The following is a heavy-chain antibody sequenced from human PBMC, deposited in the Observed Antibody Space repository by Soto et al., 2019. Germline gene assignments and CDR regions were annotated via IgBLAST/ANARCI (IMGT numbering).Heavy chain of an antibody. CDR1: GGSFSGYY. J-gene: IGHJ6*02. V-gene: IGHV4-34*01. CDR2: INHSGST. Sequence: SETLSLTCAVYGGSFSGYYWSWIRQPPGKGLEWIGEINHSGSTNYNPSLKSRVTISVDTSKNQFSLKLSSVTAADTAVYYCARGPLLWGDVWGQGTTVTVSS. CDR3: ARGPLLWGDV. D-gene: IGHD3-10*01.